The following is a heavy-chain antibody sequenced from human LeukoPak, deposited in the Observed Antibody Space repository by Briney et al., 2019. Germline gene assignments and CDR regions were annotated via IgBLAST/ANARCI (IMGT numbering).Heavy chain of an antibody. CDR1: GFSFSTYE. D-gene: IGHD4/OR15-4a*01. J-gene: IGHJ3*02. CDR2: ISASGQTI. V-gene: IGHV3-48*03. Sequence: GGSLRLSCAASGFSFSTYEFHWVRHAPGKGLEWVSYISASGQTIYYADSVRGRFTISRDNAKNSLYLQMNSLGAEDTAVYHCAPDRDVDYGNDGFDIWGQGTTVTVSS. CDR3: APDRDVDYGNDGFDI.